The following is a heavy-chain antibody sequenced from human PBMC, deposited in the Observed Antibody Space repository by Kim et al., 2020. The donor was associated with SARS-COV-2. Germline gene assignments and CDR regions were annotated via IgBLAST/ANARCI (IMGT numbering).Heavy chain of an antibody. CDR3: AKVVGDYGDRAFDY. J-gene: IGHJ4*02. CDR1: GFTFSSYA. D-gene: IGHD4-17*01. V-gene: IGHV3-23*03. CDR2: MYSGGSST. Sequence: GGSLRLSCAASGFTFSSYAMSWVRQAPGKGLEWVSVMYSGGSSTYYADSVKGRFTIARDNSKNTLYLQMNSLRAEDTAGYYCAKVVGDYGDRAFDYWGQGTLVTVSS.